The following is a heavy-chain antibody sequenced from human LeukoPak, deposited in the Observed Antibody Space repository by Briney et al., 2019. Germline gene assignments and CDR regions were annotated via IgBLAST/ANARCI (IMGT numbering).Heavy chain of an antibody. D-gene: IGHD5-12*01. J-gene: IGHJ6*04. Sequence: SVKVSCKASGGTFSSYAISWVRQAPGQGLEWMGGIIPIFGTANYAQKFQGRVTITADESTSTAYMELSSLRSKDTAVYYCARPLQPVPRGSSGYDLSGMDVWGKGTTVTVSS. CDR3: ARPLQPVPRGSSGYDLSGMDV. V-gene: IGHV1-69*13. CDR1: GGTFSSYA. CDR2: IIPIFGTA.